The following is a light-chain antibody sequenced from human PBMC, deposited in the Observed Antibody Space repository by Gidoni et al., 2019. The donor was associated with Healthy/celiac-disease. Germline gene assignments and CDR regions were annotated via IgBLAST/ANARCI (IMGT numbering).Light chain of an antibody. V-gene: IGKV1-5*01. J-gene: IGKJ2*01. Sequence: DIKMTPSPSTLSASVGDRVTITCRASQSISSWLAWYQQKPGKAPKLLIYDASSLESGVPSRFSGSGSGTEVTLTISSLQPDDFATYYCQQYNSHPLHFGQGTKLEIK. CDR3: QQYNSHPLH. CDR1: QSISSW. CDR2: DAS.